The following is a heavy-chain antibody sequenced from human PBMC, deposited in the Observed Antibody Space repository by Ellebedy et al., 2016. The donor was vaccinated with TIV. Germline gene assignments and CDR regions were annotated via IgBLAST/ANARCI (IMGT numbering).Heavy chain of an antibody. CDR3: AASITGNEDY. Sequence: GESLKISCAASGFIFSSYAMSWVRQAPGKGLEWVSAISGSGGSTYYADSVKGRFTISRDNSKNTLYLQMNSLRAEDTAVYYCAASITGNEDYWGQGTLVTVSS. CDR1: GFIFSSYA. V-gene: IGHV3-23*01. CDR2: ISGSGGST. J-gene: IGHJ4*02. D-gene: IGHD1-20*01.